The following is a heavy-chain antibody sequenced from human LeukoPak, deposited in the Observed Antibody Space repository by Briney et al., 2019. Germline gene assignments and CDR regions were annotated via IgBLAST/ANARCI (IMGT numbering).Heavy chain of an antibody. V-gene: IGHV3-74*01. CDR3: ARHLNYYLDY. J-gene: IGHJ4*02. CDR1: GFTFSSYA. Sequence: PGGSLRLSCAASGFTFSSYAMSWVRQAPGKGLVWVSRISSDGSITSYVDSVKGRFTISRDNAKNTLYLQMNSLRAEDTAVYYCARHLNYYLDYWGQGTLVTVSS. CDR2: ISSDGSIT. D-gene: IGHD3-10*01.